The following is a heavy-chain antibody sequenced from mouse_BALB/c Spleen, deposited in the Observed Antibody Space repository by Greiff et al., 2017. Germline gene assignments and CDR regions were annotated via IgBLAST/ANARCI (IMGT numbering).Heavy chain of an antibody. CDR2: IYPGNSDT. CDR3: AREDYEAFAY. D-gene: IGHD2-4*01. V-gene: IGHV1-5*01. CDR1: GYSFTSYW. J-gene: IGHJ3*01. Sequence: VQLQQSGTVLARPGASVKMSCKASGYSFTSYWMHWVKQRPGQGLEWIGAIYPGNSDTSYNQKFKGKAKLTAVTSASTAYMELSSLTNEDSAVYYCAREDYEAFAYWGQGTLVTVSA.